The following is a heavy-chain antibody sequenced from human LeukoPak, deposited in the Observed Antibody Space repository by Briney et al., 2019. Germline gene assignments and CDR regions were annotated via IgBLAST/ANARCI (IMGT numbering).Heavy chain of an antibody. CDR2: MYTSGST. Sequence: PSETLSLTCTVSGGSISSYYWSWIRQPAGKGLEWIGRMYTSGSTNYNPSLKRRVTMSVDTSKNQFSLKLSSVTAADTAVYYCARGQYQLHLYYYYYMDVWGKGTTVTVSS. D-gene: IGHD2-2*01. CDR1: GGSISSYY. V-gene: IGHV4-4*07. J-gene: IGHJ6*03. CDR3: ARGQYQLHLYYYYYMDV.